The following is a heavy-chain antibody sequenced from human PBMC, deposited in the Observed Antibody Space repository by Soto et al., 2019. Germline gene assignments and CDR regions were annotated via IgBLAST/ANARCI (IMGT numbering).Heavy chain of an antibody. CDR1: GFTFSGSA. V-gene: IGHV3-73*02. CDR2: IRSKAKDYAT. CDR3: TRHGTGSSWLDWYFDV. Sequence: EVQLVESGGGLVQPGGSLKLSCAASGFTFSGSAMHWVRQASGNALERVGRIRSKAKDYATAYSASVKGRFTISRDDSKNTAYLQMNSLKTEDTAVYYCTRHGTGSSWLDWYFDVWGRGTMVTVSS. J-gene: IGHJ2*01. D-gene: IGHD6-13*01.